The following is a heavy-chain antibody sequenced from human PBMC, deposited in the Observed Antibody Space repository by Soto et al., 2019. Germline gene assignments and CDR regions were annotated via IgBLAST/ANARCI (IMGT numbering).Heavy chain of an antibody. CDR2: IIPILGIA. CDR3: AREEYYYGSGSFFTG. CDR1: GGTFSSYT. Sequence: QVQLVQSGAEVKKPGSSVKVSCKASGGTFSSYTISWVRQAPGQGLEWMGRIIPILGIANYAQKFQGRVTITADKSTSTAYMELSNLRSEDTAVYYCAREEYYYGSGSFFTGWGQGTLVTVSS. J-gene: IGHJ4*02. D-gene: IGHD3-10*01. V-gene: IGHV1-69*08.